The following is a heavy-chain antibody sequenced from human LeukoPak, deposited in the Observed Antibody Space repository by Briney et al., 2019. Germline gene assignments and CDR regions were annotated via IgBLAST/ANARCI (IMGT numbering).Heavy chain of an antibody. D-gene: IGHD3-22*01. CDR2: INHSGST. CDR3: ARVRRYYYDSSGYLDY. Sequence: PSETLSLTCAVYGGSFSGYYWSWIRQPPGKGLEWIGEINHSGSTNYNPSLKSRVTISVDTSKNQFSLKLSSVTAADTAVYYCARVRRYYYDSSGYLDYWGQGTLVSLSS. J-gene: IGHJ4*02. V-gene: IGHV4-34*01. CDR1: GGSFSGYY.